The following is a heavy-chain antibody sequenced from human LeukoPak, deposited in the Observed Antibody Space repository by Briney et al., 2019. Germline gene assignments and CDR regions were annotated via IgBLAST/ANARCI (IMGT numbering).Heavy chain of an antibody. D-gene: IGHD2-15*01. CDR1: GFTFSSYA. J-gene: IGHJ5*02. Sequence: GGSLRLSCAASGFTFSSYAMSWVRQAPGKGLEWVSAISGSGGSTYYADSVKGRFTISRDNSKNTLYLQMNSLRAEDTAVYYCARRQWGVAATPSRLSNWFDPWGQGTLVTASS. CDR3: ARRQWGVAATPSRLSNWFDP. CDR2: ISGSGGST. V-gene: IGHV3-23*01.